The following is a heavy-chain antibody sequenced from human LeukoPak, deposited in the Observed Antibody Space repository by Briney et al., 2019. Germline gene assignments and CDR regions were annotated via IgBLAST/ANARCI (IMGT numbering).Heavy chain of an antibody. V-gene: IGHV1-69*13. CDR3: ARADYYDSSGYSDY. CDR2: IIPIFGTA. J-gene: IGHJ4*02. D-gene: IGHD3-22*01. CDR1: GGTFSSYA. Sequence: ASVKVSCKASGGTFSSYAISWVRQAPGQGLEWMGGIIPIFGTANYAQKFQGRVTITADESTSTAYMELSSLRSEDTAMYYCARADYYDSSGYSDYWGQGTLVTVSS.